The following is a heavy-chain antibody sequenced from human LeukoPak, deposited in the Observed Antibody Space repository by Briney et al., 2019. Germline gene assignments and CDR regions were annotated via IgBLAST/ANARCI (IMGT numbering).Heavy chain of an antibody. CDR3: ASIAAAGTVGTLIDY. Sequence: GGSLRLSCAASGFTFSSYWMHWVRQAPWKGLVLVSRINSDGSSTSYADFVKGRFTISRDNAKNTLYLQMNSLRAEDTAVYYCASIAAAGTVGTLIDYWGQGTLVTVSS. D-gene: IGHD6-13*01. J-gene: IGHJ4*02. CDR2: INSDGSST. V-gene: IGHV3-74*01. CDR1: GFTFSSYW.